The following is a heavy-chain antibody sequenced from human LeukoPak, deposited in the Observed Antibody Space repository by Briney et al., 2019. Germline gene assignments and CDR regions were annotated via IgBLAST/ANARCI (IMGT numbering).Heavy chain of an antibody. Sequence: PSETLSLTCAVYGGSFSGYYWSWIRQPPGKGLEWIGEINHSGSTNYNPSLKSRVTISVDTSKNQFSLKLSSLTAADTAVYYCARGPFPHGNFDYWGQGTLVTVSS. CDR1: GGSFSGYY. J-gene: IGHJ4*02. CDR2: INHSGST. V-gene: IGHV4-34*01. CDR3: ARGPFPHGNFDY. D-gene: IGHD1-26*01.